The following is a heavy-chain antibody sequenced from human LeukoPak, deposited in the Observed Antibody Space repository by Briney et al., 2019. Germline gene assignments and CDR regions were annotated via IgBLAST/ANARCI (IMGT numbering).Heavy chain of an antibody. CDR2: IYYSGST. D-gene: IGHD4-23*01. CDR1: GGSISNYY. Sequence: SETLSLTCTVSGGSISNYYWNWIRQPPGKGLEWIGYIYYSGSTNYNPALKSRVTISVDTSKNHFSLRLSSVTVADTAVYYCVRGSVIIPDWGQGTLVTVSS. CDR3: VRGSVIIPD. V-gene: IGHV4-59*12. J-gene: IGHJ4*02.